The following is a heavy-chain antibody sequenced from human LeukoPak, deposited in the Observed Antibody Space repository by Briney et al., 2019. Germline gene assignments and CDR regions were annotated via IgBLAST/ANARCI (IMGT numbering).Heavy chain of an antibody. CDR2: IIGGDGRT. V-gene: IGHV3-23*01. CDR1: GITFSTYT. J-gene: IGHJ6*02. CDR3: AKVSGGGLYYDGMDV. Sequence: PGGSLRLSCVASGITFSTYTMSWVRQAPGKGLEWVSVIIGGDGRTYYADSVKGRFTISRDNSKSTLYLQMNSLRAEDTAVYYCAKVSGGGLYYDGMDVWGQGTTVTVSS. D-gene: IGHD1-14*01.